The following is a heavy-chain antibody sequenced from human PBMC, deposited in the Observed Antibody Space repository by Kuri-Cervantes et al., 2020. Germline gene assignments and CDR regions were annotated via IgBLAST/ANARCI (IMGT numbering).Heavy chain of an antibody. CDR3: ASEYYYDSSGYY. Sequence: GSLRLSCSVSGGSIRSSSHYWGWIRQPPGKGLEWIGTIYYSGNTYYNPSLKSRVTISVDTSKNQFSLKLSSVTAADTAVYYCASEYYYDSSGYYLGQGTLVTVSS. D-gene: IGHD3-22*01. J-gene: IGHJ4*02. CDR2: IYYSGNT. V-gene: IGHV4-39*07. CDR1: GGSIRSSSHY.